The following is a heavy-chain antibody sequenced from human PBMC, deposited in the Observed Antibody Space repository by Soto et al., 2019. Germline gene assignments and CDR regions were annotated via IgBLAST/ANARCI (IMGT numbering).Heavy chain of an antibody. CDR2: ISGSGGSI. CDR1: GFTCRTYA. CDR3: VKGYWKGDV. J-gene: IGHJ6*02. D-gene: IGHD1-1*01. Sequence: VGSLRLSCAASGFTCRTYAMSWVRQAPGNGLEWVSAISGSGGSIHYADSVKGRFTISRDNSKNTLYLQMNSLRDEDTAVYHCVKGYWKGDVWGQGTTVTVSS. V-gene: IGHV3-23*01.